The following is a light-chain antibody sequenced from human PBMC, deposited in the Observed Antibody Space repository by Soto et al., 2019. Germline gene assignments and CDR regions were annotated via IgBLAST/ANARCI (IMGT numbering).Light chain of an antibody. CDR3: QQYVAPPPYT. CDR1: QSVTNSY. V-gene: IGKV3-20*01. Sequence: EIVLTQSPGTLSLSPGERATLSCRASQSVTNSYLAWYQQKPGQAPRLLIYAVSSRATGIPDRFAGSVSGTDFTLTISRLEPEDFAVYYCQQYVAPPPYTFGQGTRLEIK. J-gene: IGKJ2*01. CDR2: AVS.